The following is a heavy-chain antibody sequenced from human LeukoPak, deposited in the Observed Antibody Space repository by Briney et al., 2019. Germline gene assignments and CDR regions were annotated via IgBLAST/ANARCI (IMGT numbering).Heavy chain of an antibody. CDR3: ASGSGIAAAGTVFDY. CDR2: ISSSSSYI. Sequence: GGSLRLSCAASGFTFSSYSMNWVRQAPGKGLEWFSSISSSSSYIYYADSVKGRFTISRDNAKNSLYLQMNSLRAEDTAVYYCASGSGIAAAGTVFDYWGQGTLVTVSS. V-gene: IGHV3-21*01. J-gene: IGHJ4*02. CDR1: GFTFSSYS. D-gene: IGHD6-13*01.